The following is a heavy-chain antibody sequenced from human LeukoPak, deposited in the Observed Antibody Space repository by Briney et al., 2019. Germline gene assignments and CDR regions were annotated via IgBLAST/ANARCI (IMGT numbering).Heavy chain of an antibody. CDR2: IYHSGST. D-gene: IGHD3-10*01. CDR3: ARTNYYGSGSYYPDL. CDR1: GASMRTYY. Sequence: SETLSLTCTVSGASMRTYYWSWIRQPPGKGLEWIGFIYHSGSTDYNPSLKSRGTLSVDTSKNQFSLKLSSVTAADTAVYYCARTNYYGSGSYYPDLWGQRTLVTVSS. J-gene: IGHJ5*02. V-gene: IGHV4-59*08.